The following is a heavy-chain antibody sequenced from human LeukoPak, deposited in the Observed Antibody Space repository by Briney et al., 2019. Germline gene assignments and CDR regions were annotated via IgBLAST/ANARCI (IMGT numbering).Heavy chain of an antibody. CDR3: ARDVPNCSSTSCHNWFDP. CDR2: INHSGST. J-gene: IGHJ5*02. V-gene: IGHV4-34*01. CDR1: GGSFSGYY. Sequence: PSETLSLTCAVYGGSFSGYYWSWIRQPPGKGLEWIGEINHSGSTNYNPSLKGRVTISVDTSKNQFSLKLSSVTAADTAVYYCARDVPNCSSTSCHNWFDPWGQGTLVTVSS. D-gene: IGHD2-2*01.